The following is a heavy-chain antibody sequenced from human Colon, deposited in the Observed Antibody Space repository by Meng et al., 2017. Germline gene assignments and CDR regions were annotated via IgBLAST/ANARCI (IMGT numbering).Heavy chain of an antibody. J-gene: IGHJ4*02. Sequence: GGSLRLSCAASGFIFSNYWMHWVRQVPGKGLVWVSRINTDGSITTHADSVKGRFTMSRDNARNTLYLQMNSLRVEDTAVYYCVRGRGDDWGEGTLVTVSS. CDR3: VRGRGDD. V-gene: IGHV3-74*01. CDR1: GFIFSNYW. D-gene: IGHD3-16*01. CDR2: INTDGSIT.